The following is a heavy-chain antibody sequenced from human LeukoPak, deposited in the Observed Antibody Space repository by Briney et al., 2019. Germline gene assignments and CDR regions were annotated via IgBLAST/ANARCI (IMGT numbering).Heavy chain of an antibody. V-gene: IGHV1-69*01. CDR1: GGTFSSYA. Sequence: GASVKVSCKASGGTFSSYAISWMRQAPGQGLEWMGGIIPIFGTANYAQKFQGRVTITADESTSTAYMELSSLRSEDTAVYYCARGPQYYDFWSGSVPSYYFDYWGQGTLVTVSS. D-gene: IGHD3-3*01. J-gene: IGHJ4*02. CDR2: IIPIFGTA. CDR3: ARGPQYYDFWSGSVPSYYFDY.